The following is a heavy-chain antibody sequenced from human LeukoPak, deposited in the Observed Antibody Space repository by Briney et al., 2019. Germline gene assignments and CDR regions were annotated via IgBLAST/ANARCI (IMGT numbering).Heavy chain of an antibody. CDR2: IYPGDSDT. Sequence: GESLKISCKGSGYSFTNYWIGWVRQMPGRGLEWMGIIYPGDSDTRYSPSFQDQVTFSADKSISTTYLQWSSLKASDTAMYYCARLPGYCTGGSCYFDYWGQGTLVTVSS. J-gene: IGHJ4*02. CDR1: GYSFTNYW. V-gene: IGHV5-51*01. CDR3: ARLPGYCTGGSCYFDY. D-gene: IGHD2-15*01.